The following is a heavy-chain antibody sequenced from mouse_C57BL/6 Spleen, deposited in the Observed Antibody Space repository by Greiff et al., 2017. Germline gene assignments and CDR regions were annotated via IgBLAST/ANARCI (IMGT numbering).Heavy chain of an antibody. D-gene: IGHD5-1*01. J-gene: IGHJ1*03. V-gene: IGHV5-2*01. CDR2: INRDGGST. CDR1: EYEFPSHD. CDR3: ARRGEYGWYFDV. Sequence: EVQVVESGGGLVQPGESLKLSCESNEYEFPSHDMSWVRKTPEKRLELVAAINRDGGSTYYPDTMERRFILTRDNTTNTLYLQMSSLRSEDTALDYCARRGEYGWYFDVWGTGTTLTVSS.